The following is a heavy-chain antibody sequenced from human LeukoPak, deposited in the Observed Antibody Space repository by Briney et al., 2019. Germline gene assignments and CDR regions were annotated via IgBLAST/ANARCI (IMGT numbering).Heavy chain of an antibody. J-gene: IGHJ4*02. V-gene: IGHV1-69*13. Sequence: GASVTVSCKASGGTFSSYAISWVRQAPGQGLEWMGGIIPIFGTANYAQKFQGRVTITADESTSTAYMELSSLRSEDTAVYYCARVPSWGEMSFDYWGQGTLVTVSS. CDR1: GGTFSSYA. D-gene: IGHD7-27*01. CDR3: ARVPSWGEMSFDY. CDR2: IIPIFGTA.